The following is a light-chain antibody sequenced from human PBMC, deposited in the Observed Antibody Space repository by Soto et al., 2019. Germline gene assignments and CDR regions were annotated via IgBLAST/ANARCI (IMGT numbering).Light chain of an antibody. CDR2: GAS. Sequence: EIVLTQSPGTLSLSPGERATLSCRASQSVSSSYLAWYQQKPGQAPRLLIFGASSRATGIPDRFSGSGSESDFTRTITRLEPEDFAVYYCQQYSNSAWTFGQGTRVEI. CDR1: QSVSSSY. CDR3: QQYSNSAWT. V-gene: IGKV3-20*01. J-gene: IGKJ1*01.